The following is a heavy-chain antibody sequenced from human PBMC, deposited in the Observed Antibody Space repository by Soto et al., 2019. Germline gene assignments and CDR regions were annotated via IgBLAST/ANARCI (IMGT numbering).Heavy chain of an antibody. CDR3: VRDHHDFSSDYHSSHMDV. Sequence: ASVKVSCKASGYTLSNYVISWVRQAPGQGLEWMGWSSTYNGNTKYAKKFQGRVTMTTDTSTSTAYMELRSLRSDDTAVYYCVRDHHDFSSDYHSSHMDVWGKGTTVTASS. D-gene: IGHD3-3*01. V-gene: IGHV1-18*01. CDR1: GYTLSNYV. J-gene: IGHJ6*03. CDR2: SSTYNGNT.